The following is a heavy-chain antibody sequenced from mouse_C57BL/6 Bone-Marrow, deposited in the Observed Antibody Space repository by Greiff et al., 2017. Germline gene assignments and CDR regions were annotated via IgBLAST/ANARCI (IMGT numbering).Heavy chain of an antibody. CDR3: ARSYDDDDYTMDY. CDR2: MHPNGGSP. V-gene: IGHV1-64*01. Sequence: VQLQQPGAELVKPGASVKLSCKASGYTFTNYWMHWVKQRPGQGLEWIGMMHPNGGSPDYNEKFKSEATLSVDKSSRTAYMELSSLTSEDSAVYYCARSYDDDDYTMDYWGQGPSVTVSS. D-gene: IGHD2-4*01. J-gene: IGHJ4*01. CDR1: GYTFTNYW.